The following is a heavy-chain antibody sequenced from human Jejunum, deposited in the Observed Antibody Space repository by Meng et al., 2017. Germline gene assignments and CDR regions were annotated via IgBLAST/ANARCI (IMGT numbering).Heavy chain of an antibody. V-gene: IGHV3-11*01. D-gene: IGHD6-6*01. Sequence: CCASVSPFSAYKMTWIRRAPGKGLEWVSYISSRDNTIYYAHSVKGRFPSSRDNAKNSLYLQMNSLRAEDTALYHCARLPSYSTSSQFYFDYWGQGTLVTVSS. CDR2: ISSRDNTI. CDR1: VSPFSAYK. CDR3: ARLPSYSTSSQFYFDY. J-gene: IGHJ4*02.